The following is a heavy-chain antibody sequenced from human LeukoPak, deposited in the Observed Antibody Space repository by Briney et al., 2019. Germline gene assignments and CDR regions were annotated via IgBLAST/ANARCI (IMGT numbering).Heavy chain of an antibody. CDR1: GFTFRGYW. V-gene: IGHV3-7*01. J-gene: IGHJ4*02. Sequence: GGSLRLSCEASGFTFRGYWMSWVRQAPGKGLEWVANINEDGSERYYVDSVKGRFTISRDNAKNSLHLQMTSLRAEDTAVYYCAKTGNVFGRGFWGQGTLVTVSS. CDR3: AKTGNVFGRGF. D-gene: IGHD1-1*01. CDR2: INEDGSER.